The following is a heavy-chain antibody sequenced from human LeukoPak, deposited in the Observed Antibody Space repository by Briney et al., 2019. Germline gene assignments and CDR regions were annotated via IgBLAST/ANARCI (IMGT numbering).Heavy chain of an antibody. V-gene: IGHV3-21*01. Sequence: GGSLRLSCAASGFTFSSYSMNWVRQAPGKGLEWVSSISSSSSYIYYADSVKGRFTISRDNAKNSLYLQMNSLRAEDTAVYYCARERDSVTIFGVVKWFDPWGQGTLVTVSS. CDR2: ISSSSSYI. CDR1: GFTFSSYS. CDR3: ARERDSVTIFGVVKWFDP. D-gene: IGHD3-3*01. J-gene: IGHJ5*02.